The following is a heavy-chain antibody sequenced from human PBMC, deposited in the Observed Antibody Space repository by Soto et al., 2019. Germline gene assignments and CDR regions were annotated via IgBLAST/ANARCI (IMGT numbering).Heavy chain of an antibody. J-gene: IGHJ6*02. D-gene: IGHD2-8*01. CDR3: ARDPGRYCTNGVCYTTDYYYYGMDV. CDR2: IIPIFGTA. Sequence: SVKVSCKASGGTFSSYAISWVRQAPGQGLEWMGGIIPIFGTANYAQKFQGRVTITADESTSTAYMELSSLRSEDTAMYYCARDPGRYCTNGVCYTTDYYYYGMDVWGQGTTVTVSS. V-gene: IGHV1-69*13. CDR1: GGTFSSYA.